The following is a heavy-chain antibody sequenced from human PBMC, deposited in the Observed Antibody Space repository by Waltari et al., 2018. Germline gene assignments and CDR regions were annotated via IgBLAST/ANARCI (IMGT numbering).Heavy chain of an antibody. CDR3: ARGGRIPRFDY. V-gene: IGHV4-38-2*01. J-gene: IGHJ4*02. D-gene: IGHD1-26*01. CDR1: GYSISSGYY. CDR2: ISHSGST. Sequence: QVQLQESGPGLVKPSETLSLTCAVSGYSISSGYYWGWIRQPPGKGLEWIGSISHSGSTYYNPSLMRRVTISVDTSKNQFSLKLSSVTAADTAVYYCARGGRIPRFDYWGQGTLVTVSS.